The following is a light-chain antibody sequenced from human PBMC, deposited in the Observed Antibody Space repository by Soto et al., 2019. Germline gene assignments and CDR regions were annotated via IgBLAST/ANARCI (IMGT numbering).Light chain of an antibody. V-gene: IGKV3-11*01. J-gene: IGKJ5*01. Sequence: EIVLTQSPATLSLSPGERATLSCRASQSVSFYLAWYQQKPGQAPRLLIYDASNRATGIPSRFSGSWSGTNFTLTISSLEPEDFAVYYCQQRSNWPSFGQGTRLEIK. CDR1: QSVSFY. CDR2: DAS. CDR3: QQRSNWPS.